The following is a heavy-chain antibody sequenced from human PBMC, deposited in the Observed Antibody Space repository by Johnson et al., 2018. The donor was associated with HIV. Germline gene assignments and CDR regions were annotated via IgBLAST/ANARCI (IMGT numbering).Heavy chain of an antibody. D-gene: IGHD3-9*01. CDR2: ISYDGSTI. J-gene: IGHJ3*02. CDR3: AKDISDILTGGRDAFDI. Sequence: VQLVESGGGVVQPGRSLRLSCAASGFTFSSYAMHWVRQAPGKGLEWVAVISYDGSTIYYADSVKGRFTISRDNAKNSLYLQMNSLRAEDTALYYCAKDISDILTGGRDAFDIWGQGTMVTVSS. V-gene: IGHV3-30*04. CDR1: GFTFSSYA.